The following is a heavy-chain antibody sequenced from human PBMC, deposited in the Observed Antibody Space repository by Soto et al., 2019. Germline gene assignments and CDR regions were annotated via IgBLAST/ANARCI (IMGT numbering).Heavy chain of an antibody. J-gene: IGHJ4*02. V-gene: IGHV1-3*01. CDR2: INAGNDNT. D-gene: IGHD6-19*01. CDR3: ARGTIAVAGTGFDY. Sequence: VQLVQSGAEVKKPGASVKVSCKASGYTFTSYDMHWVRQAPGQRLEWMGWINAGNDNTKYSQKFQDRVTITRDTSASTAYMELSSLRSEDTAVYYCARGTIAVAGTGFDYWGQGTLVTVST. CDR1: GYTFTSYD.